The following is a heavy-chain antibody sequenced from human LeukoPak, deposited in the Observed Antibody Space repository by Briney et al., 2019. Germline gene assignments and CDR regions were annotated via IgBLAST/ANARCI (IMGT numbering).Heavy chain of an antibody. CDR3: AREAAAATSPYYFDY. V-gene: IGHV1-2*02. CDR2: INPNSGGT. CDR1: GYTFTSYY. Sequence: ASVKVSCKASGYTFTSYYMHWVRQAPGQGLEWMGWINPNSGGTNYAQKFQGRVTMTRDTSISTAYMELSRLRSDDTAVYYCAREAAAATSPYYFDYWGQGTLVTVSS. D-gene: IGHD6-25*01. J-gene: IGHJ4*02.